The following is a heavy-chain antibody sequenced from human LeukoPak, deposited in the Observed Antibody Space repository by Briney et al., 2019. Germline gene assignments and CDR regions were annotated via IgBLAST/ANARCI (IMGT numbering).Heavy chain of an antibody. D-gene: IGHD5-18*01. CDR1: GFSFSSYG. CDR3: AKDLSGGYHSYYFDF. CDR2: IRFDGSNY. J-gene: IGHJ4*02. V-gene: IGHV3-30*02. Sequence: GGSLRLSCAASGFSFSSYGMHWVRQAPGKGLEWVAFIRFDGSNYYYGDPVKGRFTISRDNSKNTLYLQMNSLRNEDTAVYFCAKDLSGGYHSYYFDFWGQGTPVTVSS.